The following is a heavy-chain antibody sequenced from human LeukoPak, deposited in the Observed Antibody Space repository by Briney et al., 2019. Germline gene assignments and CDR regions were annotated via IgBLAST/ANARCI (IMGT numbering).Heavy chain of an antibody. D-gene: IGHD6-6*01. V-gene: IGHV3-21*01. Sequence: PGGSLRLPCAASGFTFSSYSMNWVRQAPGKELEWVSSISSSSSYIYYADSVKGRFTISRDNAKNSLYLQMNSLRAEDTAVYYCARGYSSSPLGDYWGQGTLVTVSS. CDR1: GFTFSSYS. J-gene: IGHJ4*02. CDR2: ISSSSSYI. CDR3: ARGYSSSPLGDY.